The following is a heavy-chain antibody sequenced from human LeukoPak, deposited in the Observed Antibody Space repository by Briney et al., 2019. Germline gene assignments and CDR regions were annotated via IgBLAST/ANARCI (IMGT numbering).Heavy chain of an antibody. Sequence: SETLSLTCIVSGGSISSGTYYWGWIRQPPGKGLEWIGSIYYSGSTYYNPSLKSRVTISVDTSKNQFSLKLSSVTAADTAVYYCARLAVAGINDYWGQGTLVTVSS. D-gene: IGHD6-19*01. CDR1: GGSISSGTYY. CDR3: ARLAVAGINDY. CDR2: IYYSGST. V-gene: IGHV4-39*01. J-gene: IGHJ4*02.